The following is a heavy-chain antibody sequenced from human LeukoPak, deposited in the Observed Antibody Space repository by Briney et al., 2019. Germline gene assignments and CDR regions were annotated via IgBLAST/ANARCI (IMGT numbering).Heavy chain of an antibody. J-gene: IGHJ4*02. CDR3: AKAAGSTYGSEYFHY. CDR1: GFTFSSYA. V-gene: IGHV3-30*04. Sequence: GRSLRLSCAASGFTFSSYAMHWVRQAPGKGLEWVAVISYDGSNKYYADSVKGRFTISRDNSKNTLYPQMDSLRADDTAVYSCAKAAGSTYGSEYFHYWGQGTLVTVSS. CDR2: ISYDGSNK. D-gene: IGHD5-18*01.